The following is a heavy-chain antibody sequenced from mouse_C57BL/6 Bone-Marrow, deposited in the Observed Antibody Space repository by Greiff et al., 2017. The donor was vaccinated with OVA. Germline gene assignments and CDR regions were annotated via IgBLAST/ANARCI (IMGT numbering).Heavy chain of an antibody. Sequence: QVQLKQSGAELVKPGASVKISCKASGYAFSSYWMNWVKQRPGKGLEWIGQIYPGDGDTNYNGKFKGKATLTADKSSSTAYMQLSSLTSEDSAVYFCARGEVYYGNYEWYFDVWGTGTTVTVSS. J-gene: IGHJ1*03. CDR2: IYPGDGDT. CDR1: GYAFSSYW. D-gene: IGHD2-1*01. V-gene: IGHV1-80*01. CDR3: ARGEVYYGNYEWYFDV.